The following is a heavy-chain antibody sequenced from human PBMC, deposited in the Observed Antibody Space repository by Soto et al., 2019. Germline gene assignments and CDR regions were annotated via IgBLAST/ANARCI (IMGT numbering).Heavy chain of an antibody. J-gene: IGHJ4*02. CDR2: IYYSGST. CDR1: GGSISSSSYY. V-gene: IGHV4-39*01. CDR3: VRPIGSGQGYYFDY. D-gene: IGHD6-19*01. Sequence: SETLSLTCTVSGGSISSSSYYWGWIRQPPGKGLEWIGSIYYSGSTYYNPSLKSRVTISVDTSKNQFSLKLSSVTAADTAVYYCVRPIGSGQGYYFDYRGQRTPVTVSS.